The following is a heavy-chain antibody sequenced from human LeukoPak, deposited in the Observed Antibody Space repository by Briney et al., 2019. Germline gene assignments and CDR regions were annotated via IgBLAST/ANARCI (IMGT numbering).Heavy chain of an antibody. CDR3: ARATSPVAAPFDY. CDR1: RGTFSSYA. CDR2: IIPIFGTA. Sequence: GASVKVSCKASRGTFSSYAISWVRQAPGQGLEWMGRIIPIFGTANYAQKFQGRVTITTDESTSTAYMELSSLRSEDTAVYYCARATSPVAAPFDYWGQGTLVTVSS. V-gene: IGHV1-69*05. J-gene: IGHJ4*02. D-gene: IGHD6-19*01.